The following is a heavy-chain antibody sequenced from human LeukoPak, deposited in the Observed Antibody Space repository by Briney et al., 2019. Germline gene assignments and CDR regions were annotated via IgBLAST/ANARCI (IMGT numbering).Heavy chain of an antibody. D-gene: IGHD5-12*01. CDR1: GFPFSGYW. CDR2: IDDGAGT. Sequence: GGSLRLSCAASGFPFSGYWMHWVRQAPGKGLVWVSRIDDGAGTTYADSVKGRFTISRDNAKNTLYLQMNSLRAEDTAVYYCARSASGYDAWGQGTLVTVSS. CDR3: ARSASGYDA. V-gene: IGHV3-74*01. J-gene: IGHJ5*02.